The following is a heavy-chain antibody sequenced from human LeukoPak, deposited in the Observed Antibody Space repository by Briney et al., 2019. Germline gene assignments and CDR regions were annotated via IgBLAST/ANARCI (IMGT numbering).Heavy chain of an antibody. V-gene: IGHV5-51*01. CDR3: ARHGSYDYYYYMDV. Sequence: ETLSLTCIVSGGSISSYYWSWIRQPPGKGLEWMGIIYPGDSDTRYSPSFQGQVTISADKSISTAYLQWSSLKASDTAMYYCARHGSYDYYYYMDVWGKGTTVTVSS. D-gene: IGHD1-26*01. J-gene: IGHJ6*03. CDR1: GGSISSYY. CDR2: IYPGDSDT.